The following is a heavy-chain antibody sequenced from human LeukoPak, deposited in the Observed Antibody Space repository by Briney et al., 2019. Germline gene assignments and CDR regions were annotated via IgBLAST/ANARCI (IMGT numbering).Heavy chain of an antibody. Sequence: ASVKVSCKASGYTFTTYSMHWVRQAPGQGLEWMGIINPSGGSTSYAQKFQGRVTMTTDTSTSTAYMELRSLRSDDTAVYYCARGTCSGGSCYSGPYWGQGTLVTVSS. CDR2: INPSGGST. V-gene: IGHV1-46*01. CDR1: GYTFTTYS. CDR3: ARGTCSGGSCYSGPY. D-gene: IGHD2-15*01. J-gene: IGHJ4*02.